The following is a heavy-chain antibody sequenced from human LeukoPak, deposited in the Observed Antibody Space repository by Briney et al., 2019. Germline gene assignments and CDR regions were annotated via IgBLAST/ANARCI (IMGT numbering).Heavy chain of an antibody. D-gene: IGHD6-13*01. Sequence: GSLRLSCAASGFTFRSYGMHWVRQAPGKGLEWVAVISYDGSNKYYADSAKGRFTISRDNSKNTLYLQMNSLRAEDTAVYYCATARQYSNSWYSDYWGQGTLVTVSS. CDR2: ISYDGSNK. V-gene: IGHV3-30*03. CDR1: GFTFRSYG. J-gene: IGHJ4*02. CDR3: ATARQYSNSWYSDY.